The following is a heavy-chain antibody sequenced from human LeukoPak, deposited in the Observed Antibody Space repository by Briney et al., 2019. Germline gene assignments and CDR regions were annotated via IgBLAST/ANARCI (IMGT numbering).Heavy chain of an antibody. D-gene: IGHD2-2*01. Sequence: SETLSLTCIVSGGSISSYYWSWIRQPPGKGLEGIGYIYYSGSTNYNPSLKSRVTISVDTSKKQFSLKLSSVTAADTAVYYCARRIVVVGGWIGAFDVWGQGTMVTVSS. CDR3: ARRIVVVGGWIGAFDV. J-gene: IGHJ3*01. CDR1: GGSISSYY. CDR2: IYYSGST. V-gene: IGHV4-59*01.